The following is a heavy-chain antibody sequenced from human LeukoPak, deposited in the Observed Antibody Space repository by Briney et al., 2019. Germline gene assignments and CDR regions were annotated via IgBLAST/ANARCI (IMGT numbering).Heavy chain of an antibody. CDR1: GYTFTSYG. D-gene: IGHD6-6*01. Sequence: GASVKVSCKASGYTFTSYGISWVRQAPGQGLEWMGWISAYNGNTNYAQKLQGRVTMTTDTSTSTAYMELRSLRSDDTAVYYCARDDADGGGEAARRPPYYYYYMDVWGKGTTVTVSS. CDR2: ISAYNGNT. J-gene: IGHJ6*03. V-gene: IGHV1-18*01. CDR3: ARDDADGGGEAARRPPYYYYYMDV.